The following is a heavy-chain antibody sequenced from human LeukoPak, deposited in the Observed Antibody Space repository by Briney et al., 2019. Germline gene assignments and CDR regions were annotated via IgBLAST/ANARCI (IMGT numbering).Heavy chain of an antibody. J-gene: IGHJ4*02. CDR3: AREPRDCTGGTCQSAGGYYFYY. D-gene: IGHD2-15*01. Sequence: SGGSLRLSCAASGFTFSNYAMSWVRQAPGKGLEWVSGISASGGSYYADSVKGRFTVSRDISKNTLYLQMNSLRAEDTAVYFCAREPRDCTGGTCQSAGGYYFYYWSQGTLVTVSP. CDR2: ISASGGS. CDR1: GFTFSNYA. V-gene: IGHV3-23*01.